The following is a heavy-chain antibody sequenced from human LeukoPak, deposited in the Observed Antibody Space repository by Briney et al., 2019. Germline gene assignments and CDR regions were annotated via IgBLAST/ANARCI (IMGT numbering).Heavy chain of an antibody. D-gene: IGHD2-21*02. J-gene: IGHJ4*02. CDR3: AAKVRPDYYFDY. CDR2: IYHSGSP. CDR1: GGSISSYS. V-gene: IGHV4-30-2*01. Sequence: PSETLSLTCTVSGGSISSYSWSWIRQPPGKGLEWIGYIYHSGSPYYNPSLKSRVTISVDRSKNQFSLKLSSVTAADTAVYYCAAKVRPDYYFDYWGQGTLVTVSS.